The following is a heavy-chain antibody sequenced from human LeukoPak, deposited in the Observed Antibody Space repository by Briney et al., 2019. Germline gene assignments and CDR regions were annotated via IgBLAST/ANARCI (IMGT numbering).Heavy chain of an antibody. CDR1: GASFSSYF. J-gene: IGHJ4*02. Sequence: SETLSLTCAVYGASFSSYFWTLIRQSPGKGLEWIGEITHSGSTNYNPSLKSRVTISIDTSKNQFSLKLTSVTAADTAVYYCARASHYSTSSGFACWGQGTVVTVSS. D-gene: IGHD6-6*01. CDR3: ARASHYSTSSGFAC. CDR2: ITHSGST. V-gene: IGHV4-34*01.